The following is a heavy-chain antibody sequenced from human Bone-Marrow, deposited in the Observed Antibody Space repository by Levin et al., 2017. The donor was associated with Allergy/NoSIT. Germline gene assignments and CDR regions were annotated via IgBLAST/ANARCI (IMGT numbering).Heavy chain of an antibody. CDR2: IYTSGST. J-gene: IGHJ4*02. Sequence: SETLSLTCTVSGGSITNYYWSWIRQPAGKGLEWIGRIYTSGSTNYNPSLKSRVTMSVDTSKSQFSLKLSSVTAADTAVYYCARQLERRGTYYFDYWGQGTLVTVSS. V-gene: IGHV4-4*07. CDR3: ARQLERRGTYYFDY. CDR1: GGSITNYY. D-gene: IGHD1-1*01.